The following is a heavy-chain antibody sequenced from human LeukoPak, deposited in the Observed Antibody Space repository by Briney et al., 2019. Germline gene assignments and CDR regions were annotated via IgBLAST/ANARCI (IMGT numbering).Heavy chain of an antibody. J-gene: IGHJ4*02. CDR2: IFGSGGTI. CDR3: AHNKSGSYKFDY. Sequence: PGGSLRLSCAASAFTFNNYAMSWVRQAPGKGLEWVSGIFGSGGTIYYADSVKGRFTISRDNSKNTVYLQMHSLRAEDTAVYYCAHNKSGSYKFDYWGQGTLVTVSS. V-gene: IGHV3-23*01. D-gene: IGHD1-26*01. CDR1: AFTFNNYA.